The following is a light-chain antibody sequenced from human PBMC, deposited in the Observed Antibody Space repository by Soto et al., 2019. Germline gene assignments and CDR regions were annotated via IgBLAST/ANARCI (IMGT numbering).Light chain of an antibody. CDR3: QQQDKFLAT. J-gene: IGKJ5*01. Sequence: DIQLTQSPSFLSASVGDRVTITCGASQSISSWLAWYQQKPGRAPKLLIYDSSSLESGVPSRFRGRGSGTEFRPSTSTLQHHDFTASYCQQQDKFLATFGQGTRLEIK. CDR2: DSS. V-gene: IGKV1-5*01. CDR1: QSISSW.